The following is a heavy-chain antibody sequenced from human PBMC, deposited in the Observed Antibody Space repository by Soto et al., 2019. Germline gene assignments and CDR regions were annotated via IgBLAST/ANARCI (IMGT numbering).Heavy chain of an antibody. CDR2: ISAYNGNT. Sequence: GASVKVSCKASGYTFTSYGISWVRQAPGQGLEWMGWISAYNGNTNYAQKLQGRVTMTTDTSTSTAYMELRSLRSDDTAAYYCARDSSPYYYDSSGYRTYWGQGTLVTVSS. CDR1: GYTFTSYG. V-gene: IGHV1-18*01. D-gene: IGHD3-22*01. CDR3: ARDSSPYYYDSSGYRTY. J-gene: IGHJ4*02.